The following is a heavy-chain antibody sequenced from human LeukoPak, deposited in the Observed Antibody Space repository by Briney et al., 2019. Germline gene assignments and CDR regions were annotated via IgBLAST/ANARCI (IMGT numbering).Heavy chain of an antibody. V-gene: IGHV3-30*02. CDR2: IRYDGSNK. J-gene: IGHJ4*02. Sequence: GGSLRLSCATSGFTFSTYGMHWVRQPPGKGLEWVAFIRYDGSNKDYADSVKGRFTISRDNSKNTLYLQMNSLRAEDTAVYYCAKGPAEYSGSYSGYFDYWGQGTLVTVSS. CDR3: AKGPAEYSGSYSGYFDY. CDR1: GFTFSTYG. D-gene: IGHD1-26*01.